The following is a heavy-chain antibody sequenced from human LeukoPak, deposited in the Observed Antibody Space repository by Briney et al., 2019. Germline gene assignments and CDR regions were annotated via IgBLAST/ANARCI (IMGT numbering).Heavy chain of an antibody. J-gene: IGHJ5*02. D-gene: IGHD3-22*01. CDR3: ARARKENYCDSSGRWLDR. Sequence: SETLSLTCAVSAGSISSTNWWSCVRQPPGKGLEWIGEINHGGSTNYNRSLKKRLTLSADKSNNQSALMLSSVTAADTAIYYCARARKENYCDSSGRWLDRWGQGTLVSVSS. CDR1: AGSISSTNW. V-gene: IGHV4-4*02. CDR2: INHGGST.